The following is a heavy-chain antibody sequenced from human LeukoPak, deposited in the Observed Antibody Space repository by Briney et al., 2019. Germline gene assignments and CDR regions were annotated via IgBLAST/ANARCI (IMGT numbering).Heavy chain of an antibody. CDR1: GFTFSSYG. Sequence: GGSLRLSCAASGFTFSSYGMSWVRQAPGKGLEWVSTISGASDNTYYADSVKGRFTISRDKSDNTLYLQMNSLRAEDTAVYYCAADPYYYDSSGYYDYWGQGTLVTVSS. D-gene: IGHD3-22*01. J-gene: IGHJ4*02. CDR3: AADPYYYDSSGYYDY. V-gene: IGHV3-23*01. CDR2: ISGASDNT.